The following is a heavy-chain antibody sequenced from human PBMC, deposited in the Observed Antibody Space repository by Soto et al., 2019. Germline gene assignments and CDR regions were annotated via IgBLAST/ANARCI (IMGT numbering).Heavy chain of an antibody. Sequence: SETLSHTCTASGASIISFYWRWIRHPPGRGKECLRYLLYTGNPNYNPSLKSRVTMSVDTSKNQVSLRLSAVAAADTAVYFCARAAYGSGSYYAPHYYYAMDVWGQGTTVTVSS. CDR1: GASIISFY. CDR2: LLYTGNP. D-gene: IGHD3-10*01. CDR3: ARAAYGSGSYYAPHYYYAMDV. V-gene: IGHV4-59*01. J-gene: IGHJ6*02.